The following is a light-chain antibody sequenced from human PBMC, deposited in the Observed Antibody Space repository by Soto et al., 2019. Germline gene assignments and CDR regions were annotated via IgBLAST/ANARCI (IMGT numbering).Light chain of an antibody. CDR2: DAS. CDR3: QRDGNSPDT. Sequence: EIVLTQSPGTLSLSPGERATLSCRASQSVRSNYLASYQQIPGQAPRVLMYDASSRATGIPDRLSGSGSGTDFTLTVSRLEPEDFAVYYCQRDGNSPDTFGGGTKVEIK. V-gene: IGKV3-20*01. J-gene: IGKJ4*01. CDR1: QSVRSNY.